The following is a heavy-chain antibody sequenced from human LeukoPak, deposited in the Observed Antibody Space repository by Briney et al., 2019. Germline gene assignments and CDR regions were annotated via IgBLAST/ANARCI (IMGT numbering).Heavy chain of an antibody. CDR3: TTDWVPAANCYASGSYGVDY. CDR2: IKSKTDGGTT. V-gene: IGHV3-15*01. Sequence: GGSLRLSCAASGFTLRNAWMSWVRQAPGKGLEWVGRIKSKTDGGTTDYAAPVKGRFTISRDDSKNTLYLQMNSLKTEDTAVYYCTTDWVPAANCYASGSYGVDYWGQGTLVTVSS. CDR1: GFTLRNAW. D-gene: IGHD3-10*01. J-gene: IGHJ4*02.